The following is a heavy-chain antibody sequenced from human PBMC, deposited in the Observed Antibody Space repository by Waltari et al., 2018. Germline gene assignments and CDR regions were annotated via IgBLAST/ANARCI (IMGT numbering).Heavy chain of an antibody. D-gene: IGHD2-15*01. J-gene: IGHJ4*02. V-gene: IGHV3-30*02. CDR3: AKDPGVVAALDY. Sequence: QVQLVESGGGVVQPGGSLRLSCEASGFTFSSYGMHWVRQAPGKGLERVAFIRYDGSNKYYADSVKGRFTISRDNSKNTLYLQMNSLRAEDTAVYYCAKDPGVVAALDYWGQGTLVTVSS. CDR2: IRYDGSNK. CDR1: GFTFSSYG.